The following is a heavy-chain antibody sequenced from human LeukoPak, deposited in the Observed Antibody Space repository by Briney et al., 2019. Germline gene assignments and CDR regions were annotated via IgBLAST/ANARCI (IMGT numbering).Heavy chain of an antibody. Sequence: ASVKVSCKASGYTFTSYGISWVRQAPGQGLEWMGWINAYNGNTNYAQKLQGRVTMTTDTSTSTAYMELRSLRSDDTAVYYCAGDSLSDLRWFGELFFYYWGQGTLVTVSS. CDR1: GYTFTSYG. D-gene: IGHD3-10*01. CDR2: INAYNGNT. J-gene: IGHJ4*02. V-gene: IGHV1-18*01. CDR3: AGDSLSDLRWFGELFFYY.